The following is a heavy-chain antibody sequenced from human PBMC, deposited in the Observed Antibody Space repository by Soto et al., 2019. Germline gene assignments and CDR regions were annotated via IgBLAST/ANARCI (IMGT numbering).Heavy chain of an antibody. CDR1: GYTFTSYG. Sequence: ASVKVSCKASGYTFTSYGISWVRQAPGQGLEWMGWISAYNGNTNYAQKLQGRVTMTTDTSTSTAYMELRSLRSDDTVVYYFARVAYCGGDCYFDYWGQGTLVTLSS. J-gene: IGHJ4*02. V-gene: IGHV1-18*01. CDR2: ISAYNGNT. CDR3: ARVAYCGGDCYFDY. D-gene: IGHD2-21*02.